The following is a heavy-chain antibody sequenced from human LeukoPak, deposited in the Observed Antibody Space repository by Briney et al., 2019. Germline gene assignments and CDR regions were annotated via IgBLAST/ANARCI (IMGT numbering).Heavy chain of an antibody. CDR2: IWYDGSNK. CDR3: ARDRSKYSSSWQYYYYYYGMDV. Sequence: PGGSLRLSCAASGSTFSSYGMHWVRQAPGKGLEWVAVIWYDGSNKYYADSVKGRFTISRDNSKNTLYLQRNSLRAEDTAVYYCARDRSKYSSSWQYYYYYYGMDVWGQGTTVTVSS. D-gene: IGHD6-13*01. CDR1: GSTFSSYG. V-gene: IGHV3-33*01. J-gene: IGHJ6*02.